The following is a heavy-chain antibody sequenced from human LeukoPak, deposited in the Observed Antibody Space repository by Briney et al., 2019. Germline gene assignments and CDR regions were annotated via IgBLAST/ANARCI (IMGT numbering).Heavy chain of an antibody. D-gene: IGHD3-10*01. CDR2: ISGSGGST. Sequence: GGSLRLSCAASGFTFSSYGMSWVRQAPGKGLEWVSAISGSGGSTYYADSVKGRFTISRDNSKNTLYLQMNSLRAEDTAVYYCAKGYMVRGVIIIYYFDYWGQGTLVTVSS. CDR1: GFTFSSYG. J-gene: IGHJ4*02. V-gene: IGHV3-23*01. CDR3: AKGYMVRGVIIIYYFDY.